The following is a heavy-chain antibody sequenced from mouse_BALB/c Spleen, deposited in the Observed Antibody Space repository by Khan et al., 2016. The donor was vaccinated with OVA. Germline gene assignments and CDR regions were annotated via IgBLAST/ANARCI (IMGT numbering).Heavy chain of an antibody. J-gene: IGHJ4*01. D-gene: IGHD2-10*01. CDR3: ARPPYFSYVMVY. Sequence: QVQLQQSGPELKKPGETVKISCKASGYTFTSYGMNWVKQAPGKGLKWMGWINTYTGEPTYADDFKGRFAFSLETSASTAYLQINNLKNEDTATYCCARPPYFSYVMVYWGQGTSVTVSS. CDR1: GYTFTSYG. V-gene: IGHV9-3-1*01. CDR2: INTYTGEP.